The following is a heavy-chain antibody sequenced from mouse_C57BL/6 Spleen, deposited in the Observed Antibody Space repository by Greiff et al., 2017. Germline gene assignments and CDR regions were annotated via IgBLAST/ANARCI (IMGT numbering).Heavy chain of an antibody. J-gene: IGHJ4*01. CDR3: ARDGDTTVVAPHYYAMDY. Sequence: EVQVVESGPGLAKPSQTLSLTCSVTGYSITSDYWNWIRKFPGNKLEYMGYISYSGSTYYNPSLKSRISITRDTSKNQYYLQLNSVTTEDTATYYCARDGDTTVVAPHYYAMDYWGQGTSVTVSS. D-gene: IGHD1-1*01. V-gene: IGHV3-8*01. CDR2: ISYSGST. CDR1: GYSITSDY.